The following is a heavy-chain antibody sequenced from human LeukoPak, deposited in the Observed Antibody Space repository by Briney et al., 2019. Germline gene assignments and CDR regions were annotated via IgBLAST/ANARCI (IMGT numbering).Heavy chain of an antibody. CDR2: IYYSGST. Sequence: PSETLSLTCTVSGGSISSGGYYWSWIRQHPGKGLEWIGYIYYSGSTYYNPSLKSRVTISVDTSKNQFSLKLSSVTAADTAVYYCARERRHIMVVTAIPHWYFDLWGRGTLVTVSS. CDR1: GGSISSGGYY. V-gene: IGHV4-31*03. J-gene: IGHJ2*01. D-gene: IGHD2-21*02. CDR3: ARERRHIMVVTAIPHWYFDL.